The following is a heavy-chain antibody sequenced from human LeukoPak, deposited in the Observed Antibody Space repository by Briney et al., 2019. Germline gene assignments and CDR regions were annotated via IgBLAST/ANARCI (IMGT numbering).Heavy chain of an antibody. J-gene: IGHJ4*02. CDR3: ARGGTVVRGIITTSFDY. CDR1: GYTFTGYY. Sequence: ASVKVSCKASGYTFTGYYMQWVRQAPGQGLEWMGWINLGSGGTNYAQRFQGRVSITRDTSISTAYMELSRLTSDDSAVYYRARGGTVVRGIITTSFDYWGQGTLVTVSS. CDR2: INLGSGGT. D-gene: IGHD3-10*01. V-gene: IGHV1-2*02.